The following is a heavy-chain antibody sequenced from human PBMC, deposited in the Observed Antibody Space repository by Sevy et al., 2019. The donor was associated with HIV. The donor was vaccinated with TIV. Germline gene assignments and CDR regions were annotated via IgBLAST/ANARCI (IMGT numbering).Heavy chain of an antibody. Sequence: GGSLRLSCAASGFTFSSYTMNWVRQAPGKGLEWVSYISTTSIITYYGDSLRGRFTISRDNAKNSLYLEMNSVGSEDTAVYYCARDASPYCSGGRCYFDAFDIWGQGTMVTVSS. CDR1: GFTFSSYT. CDR3: ARDASPYCSGGRCYFDAFDI. D-gene: IGHD2-15*01. J-gene: IGHJ3*02. CDR2: ISTTSIIT. V-gene: IGHV3-48*01.